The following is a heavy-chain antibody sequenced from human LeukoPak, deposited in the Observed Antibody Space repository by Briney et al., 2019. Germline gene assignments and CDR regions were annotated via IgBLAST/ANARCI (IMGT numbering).Heavy chain of an antibody. CDR1: GGSISSYY. J-gene: IGHJ5*02. D-gene: IGHD5-24*01. V-gene: IGHV4-4*07. CDR2: IYTSGST. Sequence: PSETLSLTCTVSGGSISSYYWSWIRQPARKGLDWIGRIYTSGSTNYNPSLKSRVTMSVDTSKNQFSLKLSSVTAADTAVYYCARDLSWGRDGYKYDADNWFDPWGQGTLVTVSS. CDR3: ARDLSWGRDGYKYDADNWFDP.